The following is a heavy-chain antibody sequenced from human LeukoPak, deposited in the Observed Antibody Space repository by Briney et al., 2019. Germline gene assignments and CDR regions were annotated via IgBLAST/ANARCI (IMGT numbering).Heavy chain of an antibody. V-gene: IGHV4-59*01. Sequence: SETLSLTCTVSGGSISSYYWSWIRQPPGKGLEWIGYIYSSGSTNYNPSLKGRVTISVATSKNQFSLKLSSVTAADTAVYYCARAGVEVRRALFDYWGQGTLVTVSS. J-gene: IGHJ4*02. CDR3: ARAGVEVRRALFDY. D-gene: IGHD1-1*01. CDR1: GGSISSYY. CDR2: IYSSGST.